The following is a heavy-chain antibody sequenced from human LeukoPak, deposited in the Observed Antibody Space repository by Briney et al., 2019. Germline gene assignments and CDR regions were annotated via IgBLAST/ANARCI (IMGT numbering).Heavy chain of an antibody. Sequence: ASVKVSCKASGYTFTGYYMHWVRQAPGQGLEWMGWINPNSGGTNYAQKFQGWVTMTRDTSISTAYMELSRLRSDDTAVYYCARLRGAVAGHRYFDYWGQGILITVSS. V-gene: IGHV1-2*04. D-gene: IGHD6-19*01. CDR3: ARLRGAVAGHRYFDY. CDR2: INPNSGGT. CDR1: GYTFTGYY. J-gene: IGHJ4*02.